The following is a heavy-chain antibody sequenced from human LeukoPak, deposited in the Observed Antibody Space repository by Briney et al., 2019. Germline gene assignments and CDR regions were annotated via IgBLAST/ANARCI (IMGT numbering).Heavy chain of an antibody. CDR1: GYTFTGYY. V-gene: IGHV1-2*02. Sequence: ASVKVSCKASGYTFTGYYMHWVRQAPGQGLEWMGWINPNYGGTKYAPKFQGRVTMTRDTSITTAYMELSRLTSDDTAVYYCARDTGFPFFDYWGQGSLVTVSS. CDR3: ARDTGFPFFDY. J-gene: IGHJ4*02. CDR2: INPNYGGT.